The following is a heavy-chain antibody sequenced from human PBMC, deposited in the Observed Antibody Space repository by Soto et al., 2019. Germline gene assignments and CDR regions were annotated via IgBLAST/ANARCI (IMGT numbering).Heavy chain of an antibody. CDR2: IYYSESD. V-gene: IGHV4-59*08. CDR1: GGSISSYY. CDR3: ARFNWYFDL. Sequence: QVQLQESGPGLVKPSETLSLTCTVSGGSISSYYWCWSRKPPGQGLGWIGYIYYSESDNYNPTLQSPFTISVDPTKNQFSLKLRSVTAADRAVYYCARFNWYFDLWGRGTLVTVSS. J-gene: IGHJ2*01.